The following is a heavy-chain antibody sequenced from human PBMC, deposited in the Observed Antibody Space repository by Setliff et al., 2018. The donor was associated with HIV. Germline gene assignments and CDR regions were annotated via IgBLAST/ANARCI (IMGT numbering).Heavy chain of an antibody. CDR2: IIPMFGTA. V-gene: IGHV1-69*13. CDR1: GGSFSRNA. J-gene: IGHJ4*02. D-gene: IGHD4-4*01. CDR3: GVGSGYYRKFFDN. Sequence: ASVKVSCKASGGSFSRNAISWVRQAPGHGLEWMGGIIPMFGTADYAQKFQGSVTIIADESTSTAYMELSSLRSEDTAVYYCGVGSGYYRKFFDNWGQGTLVTVSS.